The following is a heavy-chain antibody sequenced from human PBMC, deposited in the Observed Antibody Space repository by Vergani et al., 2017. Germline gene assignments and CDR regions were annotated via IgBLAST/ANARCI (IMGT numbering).Heavy chain of an antibody. CDR3: ARIRYDFWSGYPGYYFDY. J-gene: IGHJ4*02. Sequence: EVQLVESGGGLVQPGGSLRLSCAASGFTFSSNYMSWVRQAPGKGLEWVSVIYSGGSTYYADSVKGRFTISRDNSKNTLYLQMNSLRAEDTAVYYCARIRYDFWSGYPGYYFDYWGQGTLVTVSS. CDR2: IYSGGST. D-gene: IGHD3-3*01. CDR1: GFTFSSNY. V-gene: IGHV3-66*01.